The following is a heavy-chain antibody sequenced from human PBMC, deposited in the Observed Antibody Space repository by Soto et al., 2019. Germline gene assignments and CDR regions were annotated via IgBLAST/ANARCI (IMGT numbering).Heavy chain of an antibody. CDR2: IYHSGST. V-gene: IGHV4-4*02. D-gene: IGHD6-19*01. CDR1: GGSISNTNW. Sequence: PSETLSLTCAVSGGSISNTNWWSWVRQPPGKGLEWIGEIYHSGSTNYNPSLKSRVTISVDTSKNQFSLKLSSVTAADTAVYYCARDSRAATIMIAVAGTYLDYWGQGTLVTVSS. J-gene: IGHJ4*02. CDR3: ARDSRAATIMIAVAGTYLDY.